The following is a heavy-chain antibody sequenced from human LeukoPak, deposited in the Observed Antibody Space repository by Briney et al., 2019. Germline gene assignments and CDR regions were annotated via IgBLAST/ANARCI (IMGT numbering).Heavy chain of an antibody. Sequence: GGSLRLSCAASGFTFSSYSMNWDRQAPGKGLEWVSYISSSSSTIDYADSVKGRFTISRDNAKNSLYLRMNSLRAEDTAVYYCARGWNYWGQGTVVTVSS. CDR3: ARGWNY. D-gene: IGHD3-3*01. CDR1: GFTFSSYS. CDR2: ISSSSSTI. V-gene: IGHV3-48*04. J-gene: IGHJ4*02.